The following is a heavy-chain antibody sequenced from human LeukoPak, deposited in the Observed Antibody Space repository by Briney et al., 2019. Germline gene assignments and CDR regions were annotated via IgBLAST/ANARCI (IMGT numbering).Heavy chain of an antibody. CDR3: ARLDSSDAFDI. CDR1: GGSISSYY. Sequence: SETLSLTCTVYGGSISSYYWSWIRQPPGKGLEWIGYIYTSGSTNYNPSLKSRVTISVDTSKNQLSLKLSSVTAADTAVYYCARLDSSDAFDIWGQGTMVTVSS. D-gene: IGHD3-22*01. J-gene: IGHJ3*02. CDR2: IYTSGST. V-gene: IGHV4-4*09.